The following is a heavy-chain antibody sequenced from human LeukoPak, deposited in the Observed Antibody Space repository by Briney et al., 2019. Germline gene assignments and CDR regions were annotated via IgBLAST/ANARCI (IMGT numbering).Heavy chain of an antibody. D-gene: IGHD4-17*01. CDR3: ARDASFIDYGDYVHIDY. J-gene: IGHJ4*02. Sequence: PGGSLRLSCAASGFTFSSYSMNWVRQAPGKGLEGVSSISSSSSYIYYADSVKGRFTISRDNAKNSLYLQMNSLRAEDTAVYYCARDASFIDYGDYVHIDYWGQGTLVTVSS. CDR2: ISSSSSYI. V-gene: IGHV3-21*01. CDR1: GFTFSSYS.